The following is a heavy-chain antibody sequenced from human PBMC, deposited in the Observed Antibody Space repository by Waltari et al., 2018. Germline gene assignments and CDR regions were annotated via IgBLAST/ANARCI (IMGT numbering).Heavy chain of an antibody. CDR3: ARIGGTVTIYYFDY. Sequence: EVQLVESGGGLVQPGGSLRLSCAASGFTVSSNYMSWVRQAPGKGLEGVSVSYSGGSTYYADSVKGRFTISRDNSKNTLYLQMNSLRAEDTAVYYCARIGGTVTIYYFDYWGQGTLVTVSS. CDR1: GFTVSSNY. CDR2: SYSGGST. V-gene: IGHV3-66*02. D-gene: IGHD4-4*01. J-gene: IGHJ4*02.